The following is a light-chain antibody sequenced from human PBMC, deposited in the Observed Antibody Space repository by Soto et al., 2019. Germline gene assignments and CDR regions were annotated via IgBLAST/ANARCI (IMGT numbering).Light chain of an antibody. CDR1: QSVSSN. CDR3: QQYNNWPGT. J-gene: IGKJ3*01. Sequence: EIVMTQSPATLSVSPGERATLSCRASQSVSSNLAWYQQKPGQAPRLLIYGASTRATGIPARFSGSGSGTEFTLTISSLQSEDFAVYYCQQYNNWPGTFGPGXKVXI. V-gene: IGKV3-15*01. CDR2: GAS.